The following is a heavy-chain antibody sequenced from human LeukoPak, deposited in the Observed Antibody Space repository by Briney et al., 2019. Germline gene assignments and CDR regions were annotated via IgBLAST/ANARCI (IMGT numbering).Heavy chain of an antibody. CDR1: GGPISSGSYW. CDR2: ICTSGCT. V-gene: IGHV4-61*02. CDR3: ASTTLDYYDSSGPPFDY. D-gene: IGHD3-22*01. J-gene: IGHJ4*02. Sequence: PSETLSLTCNVSGGPISSGSYWWSWIGQPAGKGVEWIGRICTSGCTNYNPTLKSRVTISVDTSKNQFSLKLSSVTAADTAVYYCASTTLDYYDSSGPPFDYWGQGTLVTVSS.